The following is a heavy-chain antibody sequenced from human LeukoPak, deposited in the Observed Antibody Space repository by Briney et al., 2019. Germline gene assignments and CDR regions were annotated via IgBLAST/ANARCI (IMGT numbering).Heavy chain of an antibody. CDR1: GFTFSSYS. CDR3: ARDGVSDDYGDQGGFYYYYMDV. V-gene: IGHV3-21*01. J-gene: IGHJ6*03. CDR2: ISSSSSYI. Sequence: PGGSLRLSCAASGFTFSSYSMNWVRQAPGKGLEWVSSISSSSSYIYYADSVKGRFTISRDNAKNSLYLQMNSLRAEDTAVYYCARDGVSDDYGDQGGFYYYYMDVWGKGTTVTISS. D-gene: IGHD4-17*01.